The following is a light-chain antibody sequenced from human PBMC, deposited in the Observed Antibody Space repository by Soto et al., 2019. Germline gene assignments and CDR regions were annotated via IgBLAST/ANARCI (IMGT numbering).Light chain of an antibody. V-gene: IGKV1D-12*01. Sequence: DIQMTQSPSSVSASIGDTVTITCRASQDISILLAWYQQKPGRAPKLLIYGASTLESWVPSRFSGRGSGTDFTLTISSLQAEDFATYFCQQADSFPLTVGGGTKGEIK. CDR2: GAS. J-gene: IGKJ4*01. CDR1: QDISIL. CDR3: QQADSFPLT.